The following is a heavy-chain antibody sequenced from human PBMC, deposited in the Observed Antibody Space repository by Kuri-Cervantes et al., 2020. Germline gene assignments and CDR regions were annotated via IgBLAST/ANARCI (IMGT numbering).Heavy chain of an antibody. CDR2: IYWDDDK. J-gene: IGHJ4*02. CDR3: AHGTYCTGGVCPPFAY. CDR1: GFSLSTSGVG. D-gene: IGHD2-8*02. Sequence: SGATLVKPTQTLTLTCTFSGFSLSTSGVGVGWIRQPPGKALEWLALIYWDDDKRYSPSLKSRLTITKDTSKNQVVLTMTNMDPVDTATYYCAHGTYCTGGVCPPFAYWGQGTLVTVSS. V-gene: IGHV2-5*02.